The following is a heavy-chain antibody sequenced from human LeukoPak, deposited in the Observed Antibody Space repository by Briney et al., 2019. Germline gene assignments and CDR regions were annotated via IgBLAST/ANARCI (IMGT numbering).Heavy chain of an antibody. CDR2: ITCNGCST. D-gene: IGHD2-2*01. CDR3: VMLGCSSTSCYLVGDY. Sequence: GVTLRLSCSASGFTFSRYPMHWVRQAPGKGLAYVSAITCNGCSTYYADSVKGRLTISRDNSKNTLYLQMSSLRAEDTAVYYCVMLGCSSTSCYLVGDYWGQGTLVTASS. CDR1: GFTFSRYP. V-gene: IGHV3-64D*06. J-gene: IGHJ4*02.